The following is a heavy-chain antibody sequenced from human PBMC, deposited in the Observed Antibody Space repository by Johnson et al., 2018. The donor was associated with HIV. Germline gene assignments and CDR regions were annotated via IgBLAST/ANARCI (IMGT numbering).Heavy chain of an antibody. Sequence: VQLVESGGGLVQPGGCLRLSCAASGFSFSSYLMDWVRQAPGKGLAYVAGISSNSDSTYYADSVKGRFTISRDNSKNTLYLQLGSLRDDDTAVYYGVRRQYISTWQGAFDVWGQGTTVTVSS. CDR3: VRRQYISTWQGAFDV. V-gene: IGHV3-64*07. J-gene: IGHJ3*01. CDR1: GFSFSSYL. CDR2: ISSNSDST. D-gene: IGHD6-13*01.